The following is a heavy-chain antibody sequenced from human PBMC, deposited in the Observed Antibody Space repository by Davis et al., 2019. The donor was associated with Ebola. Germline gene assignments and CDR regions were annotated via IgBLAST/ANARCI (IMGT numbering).Heavy chain of an antibody. CDR2: RHNSGST. V-gene: IGHV4-59*12. D-gene: IGHD3-22*01. CDR3: ARDTYYYDSSGYYSTLYYYYYGMDV. CDR1: GGSISSYY. J-gene: IGHJ6*02. Sequence: PSETLSLTCTVSGGSISSYYYSWIRQPPGKGLEWIGYRHNSGSTNYSPSLKSRVTMSVDTSKNQFSLKLSSVTAADTAVYYCARDTYYYDSSGYYSTLYYYYYGMDVWGQGTTVTVSS.